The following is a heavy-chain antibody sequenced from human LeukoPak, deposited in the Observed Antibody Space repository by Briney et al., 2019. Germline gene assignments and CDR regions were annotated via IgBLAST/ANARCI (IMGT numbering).Heavy chain of an antibody. CDR1: VGSFSGYY. CDR3: ARDRLVLNWFDP. V-gene: IGHV4-34*01. Sequence: SETLSLTCAVYVGSFSGYYWSCVCQPPEKGRWWIGETNHSRSNNYNPSLKSRVTISLDTSKNQFSLKLSSVTAADTAVYYCARDRLVLNWFDPWGQGILVTVSS. CDR2: TNHSRSN. D-gene: IGHD6-19*01. J-gene: IGHJ5*02.